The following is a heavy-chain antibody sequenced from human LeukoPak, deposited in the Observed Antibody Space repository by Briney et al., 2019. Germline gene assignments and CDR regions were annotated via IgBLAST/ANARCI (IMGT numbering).Heavy chain of an antibody. CDR1: GGSFSDFY. Sequence: SETLSLTCGVYGGSFSDFYWTWVRQPPGKGLEWIGEINHSGSTNYNPSLKSRVTMSVDTSKNQFSLKLSSVTAADTAVYYCARRGGSSSGVVYYYYYMDVWGKGTTVTVSS. CDR2: INHSGST. V-gene: IGHV4-34*01. CDR3: ARRGGSSSGVVYYYYYMDV. D-gene: IGHD6-6*01. J-gene: IGHJ6*03.